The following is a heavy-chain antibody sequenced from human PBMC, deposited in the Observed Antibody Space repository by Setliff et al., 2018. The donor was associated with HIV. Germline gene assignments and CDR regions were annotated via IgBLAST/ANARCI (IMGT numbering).Heavy chain of an antibody. CDR2: INRSGSA. D-gene: IGHD6-13*01. J-gene: IGHJ4*02. CDR3: ARDPGITAAGTEYFDS. CDR1: GGSFCGHS. V-gene: IGHV4-34*01. Sequence: SETLSLTCAVYGGSFCGHSWTWIRQPPGKGLEWIGEINRSGSANYNRSLKSRVTMSVDTSKRQFSLKLSSVTAADTAIYYCARDPGITAAGTEYFDSWGQGILVTVSS.